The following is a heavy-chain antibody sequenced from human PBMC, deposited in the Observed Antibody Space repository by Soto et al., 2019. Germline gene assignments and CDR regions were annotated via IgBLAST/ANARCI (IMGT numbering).Heavy chain of an antibody. CDR1: GGSISSYY. Sequence: SETLSLTCTVSGGSISSYYWSWIRQPAGKGLEWIGRIYTSGSTNYNPSLKSRVTMSVGTSKNQFSLKLSSVTAADTAVYYCARDLYSSGWTNRFDPWGQGTLVTVSS. J-gene: IGHJ5*02. CDR3: ARDLYSSGWTNRFDP. CDR2: IYTSGST. D-gene: IGHD6-19*01. V-gene: IGHV4-4*07.